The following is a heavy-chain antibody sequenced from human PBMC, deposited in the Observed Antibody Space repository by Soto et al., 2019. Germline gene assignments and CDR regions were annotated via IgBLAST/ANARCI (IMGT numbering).Heavy chain of an antibody. V-gene: IGHV1-69*02. D-gene: IGHD4-17*01. CDR3: ASWCYGDYIPHWFDP. J-gene: IGHJ5*02. CDR1: GGTFSSYT. CDR2: IIPILGIA. Sequence: QVQLVQSGAEVKKPGSSVKFSCKASGGTFSSYTISWVRQAPGQGLEWMGRIIPILGIANYAQKFQGRVTITADKSTSTAYMELRSLRAEDTAVYYCASWCYGDYIPHWFDPWGQGTLVTVSS.